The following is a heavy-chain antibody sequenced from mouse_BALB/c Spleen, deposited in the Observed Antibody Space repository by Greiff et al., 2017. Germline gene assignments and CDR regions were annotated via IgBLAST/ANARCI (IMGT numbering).Heavy chain of an antibody. Sequence: EVKLMESGGGLVQPKGSLKLSCAASGFTFNTYAMNWVRQAPGKGLEWVARIRSKSNNYATYYADSVKDRFTISRDDSQSMLYLQMNNLKTEDTAMYYCVRQSTAIAMDYWGQGTSVTVSS. D-gene: IGHD1-2*01. CDR3: VRQSTAIAMDY. V-gene: IGHV10-1*02. CDR1: GFTFNTYA. J-gene: IGHJ4*01. CDR2: IRSKSNNYAT.